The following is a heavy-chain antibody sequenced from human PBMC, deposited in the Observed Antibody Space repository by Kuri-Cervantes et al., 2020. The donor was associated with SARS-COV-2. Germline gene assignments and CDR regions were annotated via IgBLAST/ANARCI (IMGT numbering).Heavy chain of an antibody. CDR3: ARHSGGGDDAFDI. Sequence: SETLSLTCTVSGGSTSSGDYYWSWIRQPPGKGLEWIGYIYYSGSTNYNPSLKSRVTISVDTSKNQFSLKLSSVTAADTAVYYCARHSGGGDDAFDIWGQGTMVTVSS. CDR2: IYYSGST. V-gene: IGHV4-61*08. D-gene: IGHD2-21*01. J-gene: IGHJ3*02. CDR1: GGSTSSGDYY.